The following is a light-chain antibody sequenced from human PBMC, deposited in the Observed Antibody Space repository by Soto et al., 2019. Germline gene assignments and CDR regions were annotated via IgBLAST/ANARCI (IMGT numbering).Light chain of an antibody. CDR3: SSYAGNNIFL. CDR2: EST. CDR1: SSEVGTDYV. V-gene: IGLV2-23*01. Sequence: QSALTQPASVSGAPGQTITISCTGSSSEVGTDYVVYWYQQHPGKVPKVMMYESTKRPSVVSARFSGSKSGHTASLTISRLQAEDDANYYCSSYAGNNIFLFGTGTKVTVL. J-gene: IGLJ1*01.